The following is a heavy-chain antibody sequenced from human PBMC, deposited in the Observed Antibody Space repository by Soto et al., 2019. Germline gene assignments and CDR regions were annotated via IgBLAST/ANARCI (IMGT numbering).Heavy chain of an antibody. CDR2: ISAYNGNT. CDR3: ARCCIYGAQRRAVGGSYYMGV. Sequence: GAPAKLTSKAPRVTYTSYAISWVRHATRQGLEWMGWISAYNGNTNYAQKLQGRVTMTTDTSTSTAYMVLRSLRPDDTAVYYCARCCIYGAQRRAVGGSYYMGVRGQGT. J-gene: IGHJ6*03. V-gene: IGHV1-18*01. D-gene: IGHD2-8*01. CDR1: RVTYTSYA.